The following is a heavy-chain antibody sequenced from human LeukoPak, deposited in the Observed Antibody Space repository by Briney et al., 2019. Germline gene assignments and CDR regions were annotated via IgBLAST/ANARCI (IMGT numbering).Heavy chain of an antibody. CDR3: AALPGGGYYDFWSALGFQH. CDR2: IYYSGST. CDR1: GGSISSYY. V-gene: IGHV4-59*01. Sequence: SETLSLTCTVSGGSISSYYWSWIRQPPGKGLEWIGYIYYSGSTNYNPSLKSRVTISVDTSKNQFSLKLSSVTAADTAVYYCAALPGGGYYDFWSALGFQHWGQGTLVTVSS. J-gene: IGHJ1*01. D-gene: IGHD3-3*01.